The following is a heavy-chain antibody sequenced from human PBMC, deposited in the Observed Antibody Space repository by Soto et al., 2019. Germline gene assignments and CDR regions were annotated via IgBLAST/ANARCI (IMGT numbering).Heavy chain of an antibody. D-gene: IGHD6-13*01. Sequence: SETLSLTCTVSGGSISSSSYYWGWIRQPPGKGLEWIGSIYYSGRTYYNPSLKSRVTISVDTSKNQFSLKLSSVTAADTAVYYCARHYEWYSTTNWFDPWGQGTLVTVSS. CDR1: GGSISSSSYY. J-gene: IGHJ5*02. CDR3: ARHYEWYSTTNWFDP. V-gene: IGHV4-39*01. CDR2: IYYSGRT.